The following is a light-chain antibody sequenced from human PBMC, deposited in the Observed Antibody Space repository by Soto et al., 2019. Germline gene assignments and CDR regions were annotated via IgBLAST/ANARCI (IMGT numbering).Light chain of an antibody. Sequence: EIVLTQSPASLSLSPGERATLSCRANQSISSYLAWYQQKPGQAPRLLIYDASNRATGIPARFSGSGSGADFTLTISSLEPEDFALYYCQQHINWPLTFGGGTKVDI. CDR3: QQHINWPLT. CDR2: DAS. CDR1: QSISSY. J-gene: IGKJ4*01. V-gene: IGKV3-11*01.